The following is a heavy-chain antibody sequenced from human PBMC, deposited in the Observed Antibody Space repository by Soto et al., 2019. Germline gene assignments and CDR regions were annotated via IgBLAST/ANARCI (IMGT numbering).Heavy chain of an antibody. V-gene: IGHV4-4*07. CDR1: GGSISSYY. Sequence: KTSETLSLTCTVSGGSISSYYWSWIRQPAGKGLEWIGRIYTSGSTNYNPSLKSRVTMSVDTSKNQFSLKLSSVTAADTAVYYCARDYGFGVYYGMDVWGQGTTVTVSS. D-gene: IGHD3-10*01. CDR2: IYTSGST. CDR3: ARDYGFGVYYGMDV. J-gene: IGHJ6*02.